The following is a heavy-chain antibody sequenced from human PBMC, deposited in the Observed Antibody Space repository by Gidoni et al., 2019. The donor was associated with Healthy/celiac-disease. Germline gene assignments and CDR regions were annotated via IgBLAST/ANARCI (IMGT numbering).Heavy chain of an antibody. Sequence: EVQLVESGGGLVKPGGSLRLSCAASGFTFSNAWMNWVRQAPGKGLEWVGSIKSKTEGGTTDYAAPVKGRFTISRDDSKNTLYLQMNSLKTEDTAVYYCTTYGSGKGAFDIWGQGTMVTVSS. CDR1: GFTFSNAW. J-gene: IGHJ3*02. V-gene: IGHV3-15*07. CDR3: TTYGSGKGAFDI. CDR2: IKSKTEGGTT. D-gene: IGHD3-10*01.